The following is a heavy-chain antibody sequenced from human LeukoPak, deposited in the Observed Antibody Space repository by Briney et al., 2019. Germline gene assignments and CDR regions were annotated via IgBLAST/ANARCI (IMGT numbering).Heavy chain of an antibody. CDR2: INHSGST. CDR3: ARGLTQYSSSWYSLNRGCWLDY. J-gene: IGHJ4*02. D-gene: IGHD6-13*01. CDR1: GGSFSGYY. Sequence: SETLSLTCAVDGGSFSGYYWSWIRQPPGKGLEWIGEINHSGSTNYNPSLKSRVTISVDTSKNQFSLKLSSVTAADTAVYYCARGLTQYSSSWYSLNRGCWLDYWGQGTLVTVSS. V-gene: IGHV4-34*01.